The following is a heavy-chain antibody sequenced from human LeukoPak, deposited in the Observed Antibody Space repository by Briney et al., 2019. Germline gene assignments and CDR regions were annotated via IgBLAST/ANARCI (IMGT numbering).Heavy chain of an antibody. CDR2: ISGSGGST. CDR3: ASIAARPTVDY. CDR1: GFTFSTSA. J-gene: IGHJ4*02. Sequence: GGSLRLSCAASGFTFSTSAMSWVRQAPGKGLEWVSTISGSGGSTYYADSVKGRFTISRDNAKNSLYLQMNSLRAEDTAVYYCASIAARPTVDYWGQGTLVTVSS. D-gene: IGHD6-6*01. V-gene: IGHV3-23*01.